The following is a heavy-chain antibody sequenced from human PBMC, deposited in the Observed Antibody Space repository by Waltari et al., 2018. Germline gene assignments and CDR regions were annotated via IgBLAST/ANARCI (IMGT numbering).Heavy chain of an antibody. CDR3: ARPRGPYGSGSYFYY. CDR1: GYSFTSYW. D-gene: IGHD3-10*01. J-gene: IGHJ4*02. Sequence: EVQLVQSGAEVKKPGESLKISSKGSGYSFTSYWIGWVRQMPGKGLEWMGIIYPGECDTRYSPSFQVQVTISADKSSSTAYLQWSSLKAADTAMYYCARPRGPYGSGSYFYYWGQRTLVTVSS. CDR2: IYPGECDT. V-gene: IGHV5-51*03.